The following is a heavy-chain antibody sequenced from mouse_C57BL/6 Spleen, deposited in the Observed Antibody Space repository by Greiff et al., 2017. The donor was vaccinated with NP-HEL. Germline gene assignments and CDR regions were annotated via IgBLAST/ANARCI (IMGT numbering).Heavy chain of an antibody. D-gene: IGHD2-2*01. V-gene: IGHV5-17*01. J-gene: IGHJ2*01. Sequence: EVKLMESGGGLVKPGGSLKLSCAASGFTFSDYGMHWVRQAPEKGLEWVAYISSGSSTIYYADTVKGRFTISRDNAKNTLFLQMTSLRSEDTAMYYCARYGYDVYYFDYWGQGTTLPVSS. CDR3: ARYGYDVYYFDY. CDR1: GFTFSDYG. CDR2: ISSGSSTI.